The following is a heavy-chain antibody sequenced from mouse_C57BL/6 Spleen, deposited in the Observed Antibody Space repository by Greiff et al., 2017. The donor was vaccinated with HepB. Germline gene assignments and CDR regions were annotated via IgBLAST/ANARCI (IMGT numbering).Heavy chain of an antibody. J-gene: IGHJ2*01. Sequence: VQLQQSGPELVKPGASVKIPCKASGYTFTDYNMDWVKQSHGKSLEWIGDINPNNGGTIYNQKFKGKATLTVDKSSSTAYMELRSLTSEDTAVYYCARGHYGSSSLYFDYWGQGTTLTVSS. CDR2: INPNNGGT. CDR1: GYTFTDYN. CDR3: ARGHYGSSSLYFDY. D-gene: IGHD1-1*01. V-gene: IGHV1-18*01.